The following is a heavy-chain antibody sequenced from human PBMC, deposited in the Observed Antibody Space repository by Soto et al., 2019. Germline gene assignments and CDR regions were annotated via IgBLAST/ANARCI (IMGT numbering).Heavy chain of an antibody. D-gene: IGHD6-6*01. J-gene: IGHJ4*02. CDR1: GGSFSGYY. CDR3: ARGLLSSIDARPLFDY. V-gene: IGHV4-34*01. Sequence: PWKTLSISCAVYGGSFSGYYWSWIRQPPGKGLEWIGEINHSGSTNYNPSLKSRVTISVDTSKNQFSLKLSSVTAADTAVYYCARGLLSSIDARPLFDYWGQGTLVTVS. CDR2: INHSGST.